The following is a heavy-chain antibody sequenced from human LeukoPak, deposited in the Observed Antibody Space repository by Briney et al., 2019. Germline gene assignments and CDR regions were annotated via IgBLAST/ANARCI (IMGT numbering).Heavy chain of an antibody. J-gene: IGHJ4*02. CDR2: INHSGST. D-gene: IGHD3-10*01. Sequence: SETLSLTCAVYGGSFSGYYWSWIRQPPGKGLEWIGEINHSGSTNYNPSLKSRVTISVDTSKNQFSLKLSSVTAADTAVYYCAGVYGSGSYYNFDYWGQGTLVTVSS. CDR1: GGSFSGYY. V-gene: IGHV4-34*01. CDR3: AGVYGSGSYYNFDY.